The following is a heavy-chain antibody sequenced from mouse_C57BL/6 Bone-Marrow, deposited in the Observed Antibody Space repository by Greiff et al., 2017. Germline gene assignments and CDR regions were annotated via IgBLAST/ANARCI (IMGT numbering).Heavy chain of an antibody. CDR2: ISSGGSYT. D-gene: IGHD1-1*01. CDR3: ARHPLLPYYFDY. J-gene: IGHJ2*01. Sequence: EVKLVESGGDLVKPGGSLKLSCAASGFTFSSYGMSLVRQTPDKRLEWVATISSGGSYTYYPDSVKGRFTISRDNAKNTLYLQMSSLKSEDTAMYYCARHPLLPYYFDYWGQGTTLTVAS. CDR1: GFTFSSYG. V-gene: IGHV5-6*01.